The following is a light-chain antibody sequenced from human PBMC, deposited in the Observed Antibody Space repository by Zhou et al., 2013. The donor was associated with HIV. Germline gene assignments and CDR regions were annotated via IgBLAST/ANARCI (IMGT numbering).Light chain of an antibody. V-gene: IGKV1-33*01. CDR1: QDISNY. CDR2: DAS. Sequence: DIQMTQSPSSLSASVGDRVTITCQASQDISNYLNWYQQKPGKAPKLLIYDASNLETGVPSRFSGSGSGTDFYFLPSAACSLKILSTYYCQQYDNLLLTFGRRDRRWRSN. J-gene: IGKJ4*01. CDR3: QQYDNLLLT.